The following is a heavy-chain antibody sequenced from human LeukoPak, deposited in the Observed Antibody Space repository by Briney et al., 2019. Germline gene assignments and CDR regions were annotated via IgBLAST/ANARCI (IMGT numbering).Heavy chain of an antibody. D-gene: IGHD3-10*01. CDR2: IIPNSGGT. Sequence: ASVKVSCKASGYTFTGYYMHWVRQAPGQGLEWMGWIIPNSGGTNYAQKFQGRVTMTRDTSISTAYMELSRLRSDDTAVYYCAKTMVRGVKGQGAFDIWGQGTMVTVSS. J-gene: IGHJ3*02. CDR1: GYTFTGYY. CDR3: AKTMVRGVKGQGAFDI. V-gene: IGHV1-2*02.